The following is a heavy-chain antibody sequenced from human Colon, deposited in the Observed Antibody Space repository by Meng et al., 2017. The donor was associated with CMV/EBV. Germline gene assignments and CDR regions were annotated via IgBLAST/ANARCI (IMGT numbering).Heavy chain of an antibody. J-gene: IGHJ4*02. D-gene: IGHD2/OR15-2a*01. V-gene: IGHV3-30-3*01. Sequence: GGSLKISCVDSGFTFNKYAIHWVRRAPGKGLEWVALVSHDGVTKQYADSVQGRLTISRDNSQNTVVLQMDSLRGEDTAVYYCAAEYRLLNTPYFEYWGQGTVVTVSS. CDR3: AAEYRLLNTPYFEY. CDR1: GFTFNKYA. CDR2: VSHDGVTK.